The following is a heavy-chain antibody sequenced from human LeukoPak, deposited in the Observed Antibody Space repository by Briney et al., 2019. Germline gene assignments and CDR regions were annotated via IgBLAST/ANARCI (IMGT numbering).Heavy chain of an antibody. Sequence: PGGSLRLSCAASGFTFSRHWMHWVRQAPGKGLVWISRINSDASDTNYADFVKGRFTISRDNAKNTVYLQINSLRDEDTAVYYCARDGSKYCSSTSCYSGYYYYGMDVWGQGTTVTVSS. CDR2: INSDASDT. J-gene: IGHJ6*02. V-gene: IGHV3-74*01. CDR1: GFTFSRHW. CDR3: ARDGSKYCSSTSCYSGYYYYGMDV. D-gene: IGHD2-2*01.